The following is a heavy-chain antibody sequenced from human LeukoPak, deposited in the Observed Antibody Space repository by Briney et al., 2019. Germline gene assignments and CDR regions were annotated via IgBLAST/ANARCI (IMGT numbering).Heavy chain of an antibody. J-gene: IGHJ4*02. Sequence: GGSLRLSCAASGFTFDDYALHWVRQAPGKGLEWVSGISWNGASIGYADSVKGRFTISRDDAKISLYLQMNSLRAEDTAVYYCARDDRGLGSGPPHDYWGQGTLVTVSS. CDR2: ISWNGASI. D-gene: IGHD3-10*01. CDR3: ARDDRGLGSGPPHDY. CDR1: GFTFDDYA. V-gene: IGHV3-9*01.